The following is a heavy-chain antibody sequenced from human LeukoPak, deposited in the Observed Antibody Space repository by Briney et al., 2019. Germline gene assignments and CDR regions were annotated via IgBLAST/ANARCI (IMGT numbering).Heavy chain of an antibody. Sequence: ASVKVSCTASGYTFTSYGISWVRQAPGQGLEWMGWISAYNGNTNYAQKLQGRVTMTTDTSTSTAYMELRSLRSDDTAVYYCARVDYYDSSGYYYGLLDYWGQGTLVTVSS. D-gene: IGHD3-22*01. J-gene: IGHJ4*02. CDR1: GYTFTSYG. CDR3: ARVDYYDSSGYYYGLLDY. V-gene: IGHV1-18*01. CDR2: ISAYNGNT.